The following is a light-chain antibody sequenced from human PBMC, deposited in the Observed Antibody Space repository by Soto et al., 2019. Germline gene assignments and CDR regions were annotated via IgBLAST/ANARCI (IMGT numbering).Light chain of an antibody. J-gene: IGLJ1*01. Sequence: ALTQPPSASGFPGQSVTISCTGTSSDVGYYDYVSWYQQHPGKAPKLVIYEVTKRPSGVPDRVSASKSGNTASLTVSGLRAEDEDDYYCSSYAGSNNFVFGSGTKVTVL. CDR3: SSYAGSNNFV. CDR1: SSDVGYYDY. CDR2: EVT. V-gene: IGLV2-8*01.